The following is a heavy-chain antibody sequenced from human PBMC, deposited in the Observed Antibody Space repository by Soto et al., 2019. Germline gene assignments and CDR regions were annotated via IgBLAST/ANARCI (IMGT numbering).Heavy chain of an antibody. CDR2: INPSGGST. CDR1: GYTFTSYY. CDR3: ARTYYDILTGYSIPQAVNWFDP. J-gene: IGHJ5*02. D-gene: IGHD3-9*01. V-gene: IGHV1-46*01. Sequence: ASVKVSCKASGYTFTSYYMHWVRQAPGQGLEWMGIINPSGGSTSYAQKFQGKVTVTRDTSTSTVYMELSSLRSEDTAVYYCARTYYDILTGYSIPQAVNWFDPWGQGTLVTGSS.